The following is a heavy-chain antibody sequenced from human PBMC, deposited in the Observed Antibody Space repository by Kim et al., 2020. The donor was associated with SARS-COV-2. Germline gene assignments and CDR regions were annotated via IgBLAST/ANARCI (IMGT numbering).Heavy chain of an antibody. CDR3: AKDAPHYYDSSGYIDY. CDR2: ISYDGSNK. J-gene: IGHJ4*02. D-gene: IGHD3-22*01. V-gene: IGHV3-30*18. CDR1: GFTFSSYG. Sequence: GGSLRLSCAASGFTFSSYGMHWVRQAPGKGLGWVAVISYDGSNKYYADSVKGRFTISRDNSKNTLYLQMNSLRAEDTAVYYCAKDAPHYYDSSGYIDYWGQGTLVTVSS.